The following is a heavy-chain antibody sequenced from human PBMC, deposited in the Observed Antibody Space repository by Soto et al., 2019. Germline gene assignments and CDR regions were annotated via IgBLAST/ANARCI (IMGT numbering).Heavy chain of an antibody. CDR1: GYSFTSYW. D-gene: IGHD3-3*01. J-gene: IGHJ4*02. CDR3: ARPITIFGVGRELDY. V-gene: IGHV5-51*01. Sequence: GESLKISCKGSGYSFTSYWIGWVRQMPGKGLELMGIIYPGDSDTRYSPSFQGQVTISADKSISTAYLQWSSLKASDTAMYYCARPITIFGVGRELDYWGQRPLVTVAS. CDR2: IYPGDSDT.